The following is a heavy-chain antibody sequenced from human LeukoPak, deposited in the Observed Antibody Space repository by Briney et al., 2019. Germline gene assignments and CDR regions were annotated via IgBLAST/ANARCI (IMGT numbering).Heavy chain of an antibody. V-gene: IGHV4-34*01. CDR1: GGSFSGYY. D-gene: IGHD1-26*01. CDR2: INHSGST. J-gene: IGHJ4*02. CDR3: ARLGSYHDF. Sequence: SETLSLTCAVYGGSFSGYYWSWIRQPPGKGLEWIGEINHSGSTNYNPSLKSRVTMALDTSGNQVSLKLTSVTAADTAVYFCARLGSYHDFWGQGALVTVSS.